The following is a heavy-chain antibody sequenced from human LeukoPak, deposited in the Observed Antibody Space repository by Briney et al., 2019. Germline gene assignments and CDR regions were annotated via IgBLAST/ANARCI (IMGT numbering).Heavy chain of an antibody. CDR1: GYTFTSYA. J-gene: IGHJ5*02. V-gene: IGHV1-69*13. Sequence: SVKVSCKASGYTFTSYAMNWVRQAPGQGLEWMGGIIPIFGTTNYAQKFQGRVTITADESTSTAYMELSSLRSEDTAFYYCARVDFDTSGNNWFDPWGQGTLVTVSS. CDR2: IIPIFGTT. CDR3: ARVDFDTSGNNWFDP. D-gene: IGHD3-22*01.